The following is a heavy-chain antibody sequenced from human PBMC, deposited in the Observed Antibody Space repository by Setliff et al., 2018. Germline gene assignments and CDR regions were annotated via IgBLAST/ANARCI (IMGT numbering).Heavy chain of an antibody. CDR3: ARDVRVASSSWFKSAFDI. CDR2: IYYSGST. D-gene: IGHD6-13*01. CDR1: GGSISSHY. J-gene: IGHJ3*02. Sequence: SETLSLTCTVTGGSISSHYWSWIRQPPGKGLEWIGNIYYSGSTNYNPSLKSRVTISVDTSKKQFSLKLSSVTAADTAVYYCARDVRVASSSWFKSAFDIWGQGTMVTVSS. V-gene: IGHV4-59*11.